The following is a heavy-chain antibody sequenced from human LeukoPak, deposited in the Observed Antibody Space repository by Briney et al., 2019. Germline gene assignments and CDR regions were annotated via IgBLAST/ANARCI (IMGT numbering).Heavy chain of an antibody. CDR1: GGSFSVYY. D-gene: IGHD6-19*01. CDR3: ARGIVTQWLVNRGPFDI. CDR2: INHSGST. J-gene: IGHJ3*02. Sequence: PSETLSLTGAVYGGSFSVYYWSWIRQPPGKGLEWIGEINHSGSTNYNPSLKSRVTISVDTSKNQFSLKLSSVTAADTAVYYCARGIVTQWLVNRGPFDIWGQGTMVTVSS. V-gene: IGHV4-34*01.